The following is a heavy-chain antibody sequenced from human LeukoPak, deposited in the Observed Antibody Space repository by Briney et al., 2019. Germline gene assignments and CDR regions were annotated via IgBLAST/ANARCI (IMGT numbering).Heavy chain of an antibody. D-gene: IGHD3-22*01. J-gene: IGHJ4*02. Sequence: SETLSLTCTVSTGSINNYYWNWIRQPPGKGLEWVGYIYYSGTTKYNPSLKSRVTISLDTSKNQFPLRLSSVTAADTAVYYCARGKAEHFSYFYDSSGYPLLYFDSWGQGTLVTASS. CDR3: ARGKAEHFSYFYDSSGYPLLYFDS. CDR1: TGSINNYY. CDR2: IYYSGTT. V-gene: IGHV4-59*01.